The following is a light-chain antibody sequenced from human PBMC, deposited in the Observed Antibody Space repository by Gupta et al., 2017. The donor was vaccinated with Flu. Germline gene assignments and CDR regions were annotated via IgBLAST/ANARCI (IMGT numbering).Light chain of an antibody. J-gene: IGLJ1*01. CDR1: RSNIGSNT. V-gene: IGLV1-44*01. CDR3: AAWDDSLNGYV. CDR2: YNN. Sequence: QSVLTQPPSASGTPGQRVTISCSGSRSNIGSNTVNWYQQLPGTAPKLLIYYNNQRPSGVPDRFSGSKSGTSASLAISGLRSEDEADYYCAAWDDSLNGYVFGTGTKVTVL.